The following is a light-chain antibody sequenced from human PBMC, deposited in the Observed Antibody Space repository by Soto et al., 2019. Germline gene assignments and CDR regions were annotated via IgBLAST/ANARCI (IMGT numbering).Light chain of an antibody. CDR2: AAS. Sequence: IQMTQSPSSLSASVGDRVTISCRASQSISSYLNWYQQKPGKVPNLLISAASNLQSGVPLRFSGSGSGTDFTLTISSLQPEDFATFYCQQSYSSPPTFGQGTKLEIK. CDR3: QQSYSSPPT. J-gene: IGKJ2*01. CDR1: QSISSY. V-gene: IGKV1-39*01.